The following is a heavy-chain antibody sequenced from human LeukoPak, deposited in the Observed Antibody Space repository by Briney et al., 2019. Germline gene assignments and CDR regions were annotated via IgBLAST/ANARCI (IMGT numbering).Heavy chain of an antibody. CDR2: INPNSGCT. D-gene: IGHD3-16*01. CDR1: GYTFTGYY. V-gene: IGHV1-2*02. CDR3: ARDRGRVSNGY. J-gene: IGHJ4*02. Sequence: ASVKVSCKASGYTFTGYYMHWVRQAPGQGLEWMGWINPNSGCTNYAQKFQGRVTMTRDTSISTAYMKLSRLRSDDTDVYYCARDRGRVSNGYWGQGTLVTVSS.